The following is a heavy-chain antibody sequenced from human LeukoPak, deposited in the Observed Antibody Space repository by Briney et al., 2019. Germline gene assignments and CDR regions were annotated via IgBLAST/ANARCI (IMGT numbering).Heavy chain of an antibody. J-gene: IGHJ6*03. CDR2: ISGSGGST. Sequence: GGSLRLSCAVSGFTFSSYAMSWVRQAPGKGLEWVSAISGSGGSTYYADSVKGRFTISRDNSKNTLYLQMNSLRAEDTAVYYCAKQRWASAAGTGYYYMDVWGKGTTVTVSS. CDR3: AKQRWASAAGTGYYYMDV. CDR1: GFTFSSYA. D-gene: IGHD6-13*01. V-gene: IGHV3-23*01.